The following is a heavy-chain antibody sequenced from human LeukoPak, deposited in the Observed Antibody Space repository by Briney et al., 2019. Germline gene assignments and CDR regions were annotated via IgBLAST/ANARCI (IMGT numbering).Heavy chain of an antibody. V-gene: IGHV3-23*01. J-gene: IGHJ4*02. Sequence: GGSLRLSCAASGFTFSSYAMSWVRQAPGKGLEWVSAISGSGGSTYYADSVKGRFTTSRDNSKNTLYLQMNSLRAEDTAVYYCAKFAAGISYPITMVRGVMGYFDYWGQGTLVTVSS. CDR1: GFTFSSYA. CDR2: ISGSGGST. CDR3: AKFAAGISYPITMVRGVMGYFDY. D-gene: IGHD3-10*01.